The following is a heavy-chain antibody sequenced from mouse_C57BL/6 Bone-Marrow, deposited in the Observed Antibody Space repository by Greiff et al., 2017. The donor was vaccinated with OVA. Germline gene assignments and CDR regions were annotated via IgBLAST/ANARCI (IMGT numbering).Heavy chain of an antibody. J-gene: IGHJ4*01. V-gene: IGHV1-81*01. Sequence: HVKQSGAELARPGASVKLSCKASGYTFTSYGISWVKQRTGQGLEWIGEIYPRSGNTYYNEKFKGKATLTADKSSSTAYMGRRSLTSEDSAVYFCASPVLLRSSMDYWGQGTSVTVSS. D-gene: IGHD1-1*01. CDR2: IYPRSGNT. CDR1: GYTFTSYG. CDR3: ASPVLLRSSMDY.